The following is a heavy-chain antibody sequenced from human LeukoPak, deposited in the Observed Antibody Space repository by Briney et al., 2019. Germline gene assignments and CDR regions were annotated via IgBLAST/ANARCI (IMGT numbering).Heavy chain of an antibody. V-gene: IGHV3-7*01. CDR2: IKEDGTEK. CDR1: GFTFSDFW. CDR3: VRESRPGGAMGLYHNLDY. D-gene: IGHD1-1*01. Sequence: PGGSLRLSCAGSGFTFSDFWMTWVRHTPGKGLEWVANIKEDGTEKNFIDSVKGRFTISRENTKNFLFLEMNNLRGDDTAMYYCVRESRPGGAMGLYHNLDYWGQGTLVAVGS. J-gene: IGHJ4*02.